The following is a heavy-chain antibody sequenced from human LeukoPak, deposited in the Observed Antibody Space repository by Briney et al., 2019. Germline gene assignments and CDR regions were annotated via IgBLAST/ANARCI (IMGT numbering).Heavy chain of an antibody. CDR1: GFTFSSYS. CDR2: ISSSSSYI. CDR3: ARDSSSGWYSVPYDY. Sequence: GGSLRPSCAASGFTFSSYSMNWVRQAPGKGLEWVSSISSSSSYIYYADSVKGRFTISRDNAKNSLYLQMNSLRAEDTAVYYCARDSSSGWYSVPYDYWGQGTLVTVSS. J-gene: IGHJ4*02. V-gene: IGHV3-21*01. D-gene: IGHD6-19*01.